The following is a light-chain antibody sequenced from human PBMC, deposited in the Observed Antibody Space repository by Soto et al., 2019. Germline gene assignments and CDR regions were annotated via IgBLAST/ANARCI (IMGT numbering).Light chain of an antibody. Sequence: QSVLTQPPSASGSPGQSVTISCTGTRSDVGGNNFVSWYQQHPGKAPKLIIYEVNQRPSGVPDRFSGSKSGNMTSLTVSGLQAEDEADYYCSSYAGNNALLFGGGTKLTVL. CDR3: SSYAGNNALL. J-gene: IGLJ2*01. CDR2: EVN. V-gene: IGLV2-8*01. CDR1: RSDVGGNNF.